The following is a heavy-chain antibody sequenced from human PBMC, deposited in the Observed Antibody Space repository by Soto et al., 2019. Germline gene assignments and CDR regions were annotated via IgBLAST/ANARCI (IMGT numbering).Heavy chain of an antibody. Sequence: GGSLRLSCAASGFTFSSYSMNWVRQAPGKGLEWVSSISSSSSYIYYADSVKGRFTISRDNAKNSLYLQMNSLRAEDTAVYYCARDPHGTIPMDVWGQGTTVTAP. D-gene: IGHD3-3*01. CDR3: ARDPHGTIPMDV. CDR2: ISSSSSYI. V-gene: IGHV3-21*01. CDR1: GFTFSSYS. J-gene: IGHJ6*02.